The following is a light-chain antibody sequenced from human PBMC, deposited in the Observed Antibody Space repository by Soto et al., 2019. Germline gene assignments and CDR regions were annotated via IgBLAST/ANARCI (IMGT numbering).Light chain of an antibody. CDR1: SSDIGSNP. V-gene: IGLV1-44*01. CDR3: ATWDDSLKGVV. CDR2: SDN. J-gene: IGLJ2*01. Sequence: QSVLTQPPSASATPGQRVTISCSGSSSDIGSNPVHWYQQVPGTAPKVLMYSDNQRPSGVPERFDGSKSGTSASLAISGLQSEDEADYYCATWDDSLKGVVFGGGTKVTVL.